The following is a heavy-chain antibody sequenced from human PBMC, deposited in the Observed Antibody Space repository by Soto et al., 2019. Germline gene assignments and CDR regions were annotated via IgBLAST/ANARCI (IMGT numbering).Heavy chain of an antibody. D-gene: IGHD2-2*01. V-gene: IGHV4-39*01. J-gene: IGHJ5*01. CDR2: IYYDGST. Sequence: ETLSLTCSVSGGSITNTIDYWGWIRQSPGKGLEWIGNIYYDGSTFYNPSLKSRVTISVDTSKRQFSLRVSSVTAADTGVYYCARRGSASWRNWFDSRGHGTLVTVSS. CDR3: ARRGSASWRNWFDS. CDR1: GGSITNTIDY.